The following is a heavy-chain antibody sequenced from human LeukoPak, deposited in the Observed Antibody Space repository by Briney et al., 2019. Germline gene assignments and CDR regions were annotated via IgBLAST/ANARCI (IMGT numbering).Heavy chain of an antibody. D-gene: IGHD1-7*01. CDR2: ISAGSTYT. CDR3: ARDITGTRNSFDP. Sequence: GGSLRLSCAASGFTFSSYSMNWVRQAPGKGLEWVSFISAGSTYTYYAGSVEGRFTISRDNAKDSLYLQMNSLRAEDTAVYYCARDITGTRNSFDPWGQGTLVTVSS. CDR1: GFTFSSYS. V-gene: IGHV3-21*01. J-gene: IGHJ5*02.